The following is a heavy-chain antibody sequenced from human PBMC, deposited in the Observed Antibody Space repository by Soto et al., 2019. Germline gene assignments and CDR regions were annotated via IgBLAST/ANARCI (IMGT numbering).Heavy chain of an antibody. J-gene: IGHJ4*02. CDR2: IYSGGVT. D-gene: IGHD4-17*01. Sequence: EVLLVESGGGLVQPGGSLRLSCAASGFTVSNNYMCWVRQAPGKGLEWVSLIYSGGVTHYADSVRGRFTISRDNSRNTLYLQMNSLRADDTAVYYCAKRGTTVTTSLWYWGQGTLVTVSS. CDR3: AKRGTTVTTSLWY. V-gene: IGHV3-66*01. CDR1: GFTVSNNY.